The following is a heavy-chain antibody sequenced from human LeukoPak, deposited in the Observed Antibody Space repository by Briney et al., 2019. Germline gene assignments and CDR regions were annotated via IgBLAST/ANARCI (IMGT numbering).Heavy chain of an antibody. CDR1: GFTFDDYA. J-gene: IGHJ4*02. V-gene: IGHV3-9*01. CDR3: AKGRAALGPHSVDY. CDR2: ISWSSGTI. D-gene: IGHD6-6*01. Sequence: GRSLRLSCAASGFTFDDYAMHWVRQAPGKGLAWVSGISWSSGTIGYADSVKGRFTISRDNAKNSLYLQMNSLRAEDTALYYCAKGRAALGPHSVDYWGQGTLVTVSS.